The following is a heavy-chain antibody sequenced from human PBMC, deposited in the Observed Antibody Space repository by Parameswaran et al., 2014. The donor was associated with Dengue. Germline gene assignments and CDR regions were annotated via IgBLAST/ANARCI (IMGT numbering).Heavy chain of an antibody. CDR3: ALYFGIGPVGAFDI. V-gene: IGHV1-18*01. J-gene: IGHJ3*02. CDR2: ISAYNGNT. D-gene: IGHD3-9*01. Sequence: WVRQAPGQGLEWMGWISAYNGNTNYAQKLQGRVTMTTDTSTSTAYMELRSLRSDDTAVYYCALYFGIGPVGAFDIWGQGTMVTVSS.